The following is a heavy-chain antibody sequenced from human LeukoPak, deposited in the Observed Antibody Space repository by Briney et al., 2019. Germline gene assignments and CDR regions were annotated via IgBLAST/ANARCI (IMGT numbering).Heavy chain of an antibody. V-gene: IGHV4-34*01. CDR3: ARGYCSSTSCYPAEFDY. D-gene: IGHD2-2*01. J-gene: IGHJ4*02. Sequence: SETLSLTCAVYGGSFSGYYWSWIRQPPGKGLEWIGEINHSGSTNYNPSLKSRVTISVDTSKNQFSLKLSSVTAADTAVYYCARGYCSSTSCYPAEFDYWGQGTLVTVSS. CDR2: INHSGST. CDR1: GGSFSGYY.